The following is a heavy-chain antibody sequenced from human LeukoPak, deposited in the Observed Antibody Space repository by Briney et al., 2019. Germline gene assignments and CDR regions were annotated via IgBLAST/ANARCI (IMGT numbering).Heavy chain of an antibody. CDR2: IYSGGTI. Sequence: GGSLRLSCEASGFTVSSNYMTWVRQAPGKGLEWVSVIYSGGTIYYADSVKGRFTISRDNSKYTLYLQMNSLRAEDTAFYYCARDSVAVAGTDYWGQGTLVTVSS. D-gene: IGHD6-19*01. V-gene: IGHV3-53*01. CDR3: ARDSVAVAGTDY. CDR1: GFTVSSNY. J-gene: IGHJ4*02.